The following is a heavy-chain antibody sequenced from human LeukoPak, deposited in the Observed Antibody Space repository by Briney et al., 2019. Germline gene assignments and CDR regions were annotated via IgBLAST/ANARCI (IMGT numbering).Heavy chain of an antibody. CDR1: GFTFSSYW. V-gene: IGHV3-7*03. Sequence: RLSCAXSGFTFSSYWMSWVRQAPGKGLEWVANIKQDGSEKYYVDSVKGRFTISRDNAKNSLYLQMNSLRAEDTAVYYCARELGRTFDYWGQGTLVTVSS. D-gene: IGHD1-26*01. CDR3: ARELGRTFDY. CDR2: IKQDGSEK. J-gene: IGHJ4*02.